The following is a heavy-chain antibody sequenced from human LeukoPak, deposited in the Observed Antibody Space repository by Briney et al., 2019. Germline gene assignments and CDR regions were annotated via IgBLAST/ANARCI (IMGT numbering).Heavy chain of an antibody. CDR2: ISNSSSYI. D-gene: IGHD2-15*01. CDR3: ARQYCSGGSCYVDAFDI. Sequence: PGGSLSLSCAASGFTFSSYSMNWSRQPPGKGLELASSISNSSSYIYYADSVKGRFTISRDNANNSLYLQMNSLRAEDTAVYYCARQYCSGGSCYVDAFDIWGQGTMVTVSS. V-gene: IGHV3-21*01. CDR1: GFTFSSYS. J-gene: IGHJ3*02.